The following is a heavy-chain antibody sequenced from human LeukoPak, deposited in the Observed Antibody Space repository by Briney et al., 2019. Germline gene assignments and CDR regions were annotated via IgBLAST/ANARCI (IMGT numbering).Heavy chain of an antibody. J-gene: IGHJ4*02. CDR1: GFTVSSNY. D-gene: IGHD6-13*01. V-gene: IGHV3-66*01. Sequence: PGGSLRLSCAASGFTVSSNYMSWVRQAPGKGLEWVSVIYSGGSTYYADSVKGRFTISRDNSKNTLYLQMSSLRAEDTAVYYCARVGPDSSSWYIDYWGQGTLVTVSS. CDR2: IYSGGST. CDR3: ARVGPDSSSWYIDY.